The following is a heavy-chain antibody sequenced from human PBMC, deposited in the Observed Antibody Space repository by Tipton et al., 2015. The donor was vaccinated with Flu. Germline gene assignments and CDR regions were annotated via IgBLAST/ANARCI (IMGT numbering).Heavy chain of an antibody. V-gene: IGHV3-74*01. D-gene: IGHD1-7*01. CDR3: VRDYDWELTA. Sequence: VQLVQSGGGLVKPGGSLRLSCAASGIIFSNDVMHWVRQAPGKGLEWVSRINHDGYIITYADFAKGRFTTSRDNAKNTLFVQMNSLRVEDTAVYYCVRDYDWELTAWGQGTLVTVSS. CDR2: INHDGYII. J-gene: IGHJ4*02. CDR1: GIIFSNDV.